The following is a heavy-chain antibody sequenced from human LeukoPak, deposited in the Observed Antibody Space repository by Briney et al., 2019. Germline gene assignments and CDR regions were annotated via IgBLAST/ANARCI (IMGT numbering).Heavy chain of an antibody. Sequence: TGGSLRLSCAASGFTFSSFGMHWVRQAPGEGLERVAYIGYTGTDTYYADSVKGRFTISRDNSKNTVHLQVNSLRTADTALYSCARDLTERKYYIAYWGQGTLVTVSS. CDR3: ARDLTERKYYIAY. V-gene: IGHV3-30*02. CDR2: IGYTGTDT. J-gene: IGHJ4*02. D-gene: IGHD2-8*02. CDR1: GFTFSSFG.